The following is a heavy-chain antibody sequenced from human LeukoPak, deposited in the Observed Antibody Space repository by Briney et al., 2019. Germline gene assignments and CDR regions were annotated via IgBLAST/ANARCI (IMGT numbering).Heavy chain of an antibody. V-gene: IGHV3-30*02. CDR1: GFTFSSYG. CDR3: AKDSDGSGSYPRSLDY. J-gene: IGHJ4*02. Sequence: GGSLRLSCAASGFTFSSYGMHWVRQAPGKGLEWVAFIRYDGSNKYYADSVKGRFTISRDNSKNTLYLQMNSLRAEDTAVYYCAKDSDGSGSYPRSLDYWGQGTLVTVSS. D-gene: IGHD3-10*01. CDR2: IRYDGSNK.